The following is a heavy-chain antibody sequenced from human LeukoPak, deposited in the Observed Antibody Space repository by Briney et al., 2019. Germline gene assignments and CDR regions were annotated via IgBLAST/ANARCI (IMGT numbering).Heavy chain of an antibody. J-gene: IGHJ6*02. CDR3: AKDQGPITIFGVIIYGMDV. D-gene: IGHD3-3*01. CDR1: GFTSSIYS. Sequence: GGSLRLSCTTTGFTSSIYSMHWVRQAPGKGLEWVAVMSYDGVDEYYADSVKGRFTISRDNSKNTLYLQMNSLRAEDTAVYYCAKDQGPITIFGVIIYGMDVWGQGTTVTVSS. CDR2: MSYDGVDE. V-gene: IGHV3-30*04.